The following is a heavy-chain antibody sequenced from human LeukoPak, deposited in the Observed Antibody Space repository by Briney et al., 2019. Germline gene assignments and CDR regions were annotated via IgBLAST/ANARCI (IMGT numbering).Heavy chain of an antibody. CDR2: IIPIFGTA. Sequence: SVKVSCKASGGTFSSYAISWVRQAPGQGLEWVGGIIPIFGTANYAQKFQGRVTITADESTSTAYMELSSLRSEDTAVYYCAVVRSLGVAFDIWGQGTMVTVSS. CDR3: AVVRSLGVAFDI. D-gene: IGHD2-15*01. J-gene: IGHJ3*02. V-gene: IGHV1-69*13. CDR1: GGTFSSYA.